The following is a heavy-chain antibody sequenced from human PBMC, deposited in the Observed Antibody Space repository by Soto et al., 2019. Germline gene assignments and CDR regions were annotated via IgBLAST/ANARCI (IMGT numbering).Heavy chain of an antibody. D-gene: IGHD3-3*01. CDR2: IYYSGST. Sequence: SETLSLTCTVSGGSISSYYWSWIRQPPGKGLEWIGYIYYSGSTNYNPSLKSRVTISVDTSKNQFSLQLSSVTAADTAVYYCARYHTGSRFLVWFDPWAQRTMVPVS. CDR3: ARYHTGSRFLVWFDP. J-gene: IGHJ5*02. CDR1: GGSISSYY. V-gene: IGHV4-59*01.